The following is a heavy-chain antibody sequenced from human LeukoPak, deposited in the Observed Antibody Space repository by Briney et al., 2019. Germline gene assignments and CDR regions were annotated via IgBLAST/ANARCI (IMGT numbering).Heavy chain of an antibody. J-gene: IGHJ4*02. D-gene: IGHD3-16*01. CDR1: GVSFSTTW. CDR2: VSSDGSR. Sequence: HPGGSLRLSCAASGVSFSTTWMHWVRQAPGKGLMWVSHVSSDGSRTYADSVKGRFTVSRDNNKDMVYPQMRSLRAEDTAVYYCATDGAYGLTHWGQGTLVTVSS. CDR3: ATDGAYGLTH. V-gene: IGHV3-74*01.